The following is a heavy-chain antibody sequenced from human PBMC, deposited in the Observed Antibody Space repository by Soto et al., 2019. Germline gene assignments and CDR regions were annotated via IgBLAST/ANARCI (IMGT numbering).Heavy chain of an antibody. CDR2: IYYSGST. CDR1: GGSVSSGSYY. D-gene: IGHD3-10*01. J-gene: IGHJ6*02. Sequence: QVQLQESGPGLVKPSETLSLTCTVSGGSVSSGSYYWSWIRQPPGKGLEWIGYIYYSGSTTYNPSLKSRVAISVDTSKNPFSLKLSSVTAADTAVYYCAREGSRGDYVMDVWGQGTTVTVSS. CDR3: AREGSRGDYVMDV. V-gene: IGHV4-61*01.